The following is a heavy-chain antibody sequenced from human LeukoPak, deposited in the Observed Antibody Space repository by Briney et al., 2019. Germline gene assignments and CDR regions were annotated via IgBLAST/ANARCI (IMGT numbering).Heavy chain of an antibody. V-gene: IGHV3-NL1*01. CDR3: ARDRLFDY. J-gene: IGHJ4*02. CDR1: GFSLADYT. Sequence: GGSLRLSCATSGFSLADYTLHWVRQVPGKAMEWLSLITRDGYSTFYADSVKGRFTISRDNSKNTLYLQMNSLRAEDTAVYYCARDRLFDYWGQGTLVTVSS. CDR2: ITRDGYST.